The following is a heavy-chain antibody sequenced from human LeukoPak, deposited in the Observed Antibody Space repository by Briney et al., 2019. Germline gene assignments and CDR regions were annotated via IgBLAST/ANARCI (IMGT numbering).Heavy chain of an antibody. CDR1: GITLSNYG. CDR3: TTDPGTGVRGY. CDR2: IKSKGNGGTI. Sequence: GGSLRLSCAVSGITLSNYGMSWVRQAPGKGLEWVGHIKSKGNGGTIDYAAPVKGRFTISGDDSKNTVYLQMNSLEIEDTAVYCTTDPGTGVRGYWGQGTLVTVSS. D-gene: IGHD3-10*01. J-gene: IGHJ4*02. V-gene: IGHV3-15*01.